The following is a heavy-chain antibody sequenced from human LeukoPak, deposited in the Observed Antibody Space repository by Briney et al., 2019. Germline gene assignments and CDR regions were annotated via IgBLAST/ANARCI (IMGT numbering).Heavy chain of an antibody. D-gene: IGHD3-22*01. Sequence: GGSLRLSCAASGFTFSSYGMHWVRQAPGKGLEWVAVIRYDGSNKYYADSVKGRFTISRDNSKNTLYLQMNSLRAEDTAVYYCARGPHYYDSSGYYPLDYWGQGTLVTVSS. V-gene: IGHV3-33*01. J-gene: IGHJ4*02. CDR2: IRYDGSNK. CDR1: GFTFSSYG. CDR3: ARGPHYYDSSGYYPLDY.